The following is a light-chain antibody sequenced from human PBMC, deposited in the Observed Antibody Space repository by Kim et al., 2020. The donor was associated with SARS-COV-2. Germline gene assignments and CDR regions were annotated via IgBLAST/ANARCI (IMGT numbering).Light chain of an antibody. CDR3: QQYNDYAT. Sequence: SASVGDTVTITCRASRPISTWLAWYQQKPGKVPKLHIYKATSLESGVSSRFSGSGSGTDFTLTINGLQPVDFASYYCQQYNDYATFGQGTKVDIK. J-gene: IGKJ1*01. V-gene: IGKV1-5*03. CDR2: KAT. CDR1: RPISTW.